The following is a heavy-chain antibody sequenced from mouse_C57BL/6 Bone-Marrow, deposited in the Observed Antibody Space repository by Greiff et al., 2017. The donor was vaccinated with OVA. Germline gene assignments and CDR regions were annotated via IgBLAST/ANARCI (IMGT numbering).Heavy chain of an antibody. CDR2: INPYNGGT. CDR1: GYTFTDYY. CDR3: ASLGPGGFAY. Sequence: EVQLQESGPVLVKPGASVKMSCKASGYTFTDYYMNWVKQSHGKSLEWIGVINPYNGGTSYNQKFKGKATLTVDKSSSTAYMELNSLTSEDSAVYYCASLGPGGFAYWGQGTLVTVSA. J-gene: IGHJ3*01. V-gene: IGHV1-19*01.